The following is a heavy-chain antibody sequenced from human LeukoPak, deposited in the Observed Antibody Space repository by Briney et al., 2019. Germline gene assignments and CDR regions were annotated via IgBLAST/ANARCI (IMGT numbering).Heavy chain of an antibody. CDR2: IYPGDSDT. Sequence: GESLQISCKGSGYSFTSYWIGWVRQLPGKGLEWMGIIYPGDSDTRYSPSFQGQVTISADKSISTAYLQWSSLKASDTAMYYCARQASSSWPYYFDYWGQGTLVTVSS. CDR3: ARQASSSWPYYFDY. V-gene: IGHV5-51*01. D-gene: IGHD6-13*01. J-gene: IGHJ4*02. CDR1: GYSFTSYW.